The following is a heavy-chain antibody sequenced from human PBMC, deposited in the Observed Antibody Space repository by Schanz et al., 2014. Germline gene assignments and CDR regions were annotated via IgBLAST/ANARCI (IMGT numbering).Heavy chain of an antibody. V-gene: IGHV4-4*07. CDR1: GGSISTYY. J-gene: IGHJ6*02. CDR3: ARAEINSGYARYYYGMDV. Sequence: QVQLQESGPGVVKPSETLSLTCTVSGGSISTYYWSWIRQSPGKGLEWIGRFYSSGSTNYNPSLQSRVTMSIDTSKNQFSLKLSSVTAADTAVYYCARAEINSGYARYYYGMDVWGQGTTVTVSS. D-gene: IGHD5-12*01. CDR2: FYSSGST.